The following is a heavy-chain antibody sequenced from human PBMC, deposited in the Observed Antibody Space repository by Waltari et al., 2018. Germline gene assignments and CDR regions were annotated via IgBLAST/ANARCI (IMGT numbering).Heavy chain of an antibody. CDR2: IYHSGST. CDR1: GYSISSGYY. Sequence: QVQLQESGPGLVKPSETLSLTCAVSGYSISSGYYWGWIRQPPGKGLEWIGNIYHSGSTYYNPSLKSRVTISVDTSKNQFSLKLSSVTAADTAVYYCARDREEILFGDYYYYMDVWGKGTTVTVSS. CDR3: ARDREEILFGDYYYYMDV. V-gene: IGHV4-38-2*02. J-gene: IGHJ6*03. D-gene: IGHD3-10*01.